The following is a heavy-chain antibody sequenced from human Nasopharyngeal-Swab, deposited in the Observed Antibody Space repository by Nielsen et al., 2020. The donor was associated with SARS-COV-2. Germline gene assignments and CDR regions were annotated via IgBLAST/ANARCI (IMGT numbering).Heavy chain of an antibody. CDR1: GGTFSSYA. J-gene: IGHJ4*02. CDR3: ARSGYDFWSGHFDY. D-gene: IGHD3-3*01. V-gene: IGHV1-69*13. Sequence: SVKVSCKASGGTFSSYAISWVRQAPGQGLEWMGGIIPMFHRANYAQKFQGRVTITADESTSTASMELSSLRSEDTAVYYCARSGYDFWSGHFDYWGQGTLVTVSS. CDR2: IIPMFHRA.